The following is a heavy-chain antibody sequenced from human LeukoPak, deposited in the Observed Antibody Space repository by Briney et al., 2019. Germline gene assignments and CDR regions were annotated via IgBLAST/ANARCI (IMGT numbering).Heavy chain of an antibody. D-gene: IGHD6-25*01. CDR2: IYNSGST. Sequence: SETLSLTCTVSGGSIRSYYWSWIRQPPGKGLEWIGNIYNSGSTNYNPSLKSRVTISLDTSKNQFSLKLSSVTAADTAVYYCVSQRATLGNTYYYMDAWGKGTTVIVS. V-gene: IGHV4-59*12. CDR1: GGSIRSYY. J-gene: IGHJ6*03. CDR3: VSQRATLGNTYYYMDA.